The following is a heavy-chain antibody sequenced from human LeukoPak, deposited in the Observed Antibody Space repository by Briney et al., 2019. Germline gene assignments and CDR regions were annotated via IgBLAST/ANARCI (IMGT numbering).Heavy chain of an antibody. CDR3: ARGNLGSSSDY. D-gene: IGHD6-6*01. J-gene: IGHJ4*02. V-gene: IGHV4-4*07. Sequence: SETLSLTCTVSGGSISSYYWSWIRQPAGKGLEWIGRIYSSGSTNYSPSLKSRVTMSVDTSKNQFSLKLYSVTAADTAMYYCARGNLGSSSDYWGQGNLVTVSS. CDR1: GGSISSYY. CDR2: IYSSGST.